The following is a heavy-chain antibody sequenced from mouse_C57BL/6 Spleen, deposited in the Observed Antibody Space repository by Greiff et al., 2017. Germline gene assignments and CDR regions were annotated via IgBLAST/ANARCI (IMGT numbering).Heavy chain of an antibody. Sequence: VQLQQSGAELVRPGASVTLSCKASGYTFTDYEMHWVKQTPVHGLEGIGAIDPETGGTAYNQKFKGKAILTADKSSSTAYMELRSLTSEDSAVYYCTRRLRLRYYAMDYWGQGTSVTVSS. J-gene: IGHJ4*01. V-gene: IGHV1-15*01. CDR3: TRRLRLRYYAMDY. CDR1: GYTFTDYE. CDR2: IDPETGGT. D-gene: IGHD3-2*02.